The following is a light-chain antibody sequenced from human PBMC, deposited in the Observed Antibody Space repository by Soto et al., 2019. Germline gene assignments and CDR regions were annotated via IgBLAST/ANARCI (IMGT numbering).Light chain of an antibody. CDR2: DVT. CDR1: SSDVGGYNY. V-gene: IGLV2-11*02. CDR3: CSYAGAYTVV. Sequence: QSALTQPRSVSGSPGQSVTISCTGTSSDVGGYNYVPWYQQHPGKAPKLMIYDVTKRPSGVPDRFSGSKSGNTASLTISGLQTADEADYYCCSYAGAYTVVFGTGTKVTAL. J-gene: IGLJ1*01.